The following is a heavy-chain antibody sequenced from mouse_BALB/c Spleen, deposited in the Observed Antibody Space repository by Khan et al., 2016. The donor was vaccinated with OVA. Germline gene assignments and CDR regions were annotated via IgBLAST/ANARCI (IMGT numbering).Heavy chain of an antibody. Sequence: EVQLQESGPGLVKPSQSLSLTCTVTGYSITSDYAWTWLRQFPGDKLEWMGYISYSGSTSYNPSLKSRISITRDTSKNRFFLPLSSVTTEDTATYYCAVSRFYYGYSVFDYWGQGTTLTVSS. CDR2: ISYSGST. D-gene: IGHD2-2*01. V-gene: IGHV3-2*02. CDR1: GYSITSDYA. J-gene: IGHJ2*01. CDR3: AVSRFYYGYSVFDY.